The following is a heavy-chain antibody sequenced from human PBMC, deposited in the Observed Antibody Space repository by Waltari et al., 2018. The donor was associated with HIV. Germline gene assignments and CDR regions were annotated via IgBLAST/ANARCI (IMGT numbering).Heavy chain of an antibody. Sequence: QLQLQESGPGLVKPSETLSLTCTVSGGSISSSSYYWGWIRQPPGKGLDWIGSIYYSGTTYYHPSLKSRVTISVDTSKNQFSLKLSSVTAADTAVYYCARRSYYDSSGYYFDYWGQGTLVTVSS. V-gene: IGHV4-39*01. CDR2: IYYSGTT. J-gene: IGHJ4*02. CDR3: ARRSYYDSSGYYFDY. CDR1: GGSISSSSYY. D-gene: IGHD3-22*01.